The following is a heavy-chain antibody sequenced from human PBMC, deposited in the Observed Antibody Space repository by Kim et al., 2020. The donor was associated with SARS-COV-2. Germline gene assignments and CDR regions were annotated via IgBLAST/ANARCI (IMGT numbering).Heavy chain of an antibody. CDR3: ARDVGAATIYGWFDP. V-gene: IGHV1-69*01. Sequence: NFQGRVTITADESTSTAYMELSSLRSEDTAVYYCARDVGAATIYGWFDPWGQGTLVTVSS. D-gene: IGHD5-12*01. J-gene: IGHJ5*02.